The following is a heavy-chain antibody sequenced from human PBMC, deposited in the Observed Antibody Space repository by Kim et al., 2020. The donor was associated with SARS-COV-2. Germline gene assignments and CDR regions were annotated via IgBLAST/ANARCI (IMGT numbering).Heavy chain of an antibody. Sequence: YAQGFTGRFVFSVDTAVSTAYLQISSLKAEDTAVYYCARDFYYYYGMDVWGQGTTVTVSS. J-gene: IGHJ6*02. V-gene: IGHV7-4-1*02. CDR3: ARDFYYYYGMDV.